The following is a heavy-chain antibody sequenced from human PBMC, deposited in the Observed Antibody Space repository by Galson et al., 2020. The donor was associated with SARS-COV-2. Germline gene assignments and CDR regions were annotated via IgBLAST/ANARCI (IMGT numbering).Heavy chain of an antibody. D-gene: IGHD1-26*01. CDR1: GYNFNSDW. Sequence: GESLKISCKASGYNFNSDWIGWVRQMPGKGLEWMGIIYPGDSETRYSLSFQSQVTMSADKSINTAYLQWSSLKASDTAMYFCARVRSGNYIYDYWGQGTLVTVSS. CDR2: IYPGDSET. V-gene: IGHV5-51*01. CDR3: ARVRSGNYIYDY. J-gene: IGHJ4*02.